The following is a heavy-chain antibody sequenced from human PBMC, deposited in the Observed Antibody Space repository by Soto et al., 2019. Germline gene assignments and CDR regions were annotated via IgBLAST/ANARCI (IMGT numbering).Heavy chain of an antibody. Sequence: SETLSLTCAVSGGSISSGGYSWSWIRQPPGKGLEWIGYIYHSGSTYYNPSLKSRVTISVDRSKNQFSLKLSSVTAADTAVYYCARGAYCGGDCYDYWGQGTLVTVSS. J-gene: IGHJ4*02. CDR2: IYHSGST. D-gene: IGHD2-21*02. V-gene: IGHV4-30-2*01. CDR1: GGSISSGGYS. CDR3: ARGAYCGGDCYDY.